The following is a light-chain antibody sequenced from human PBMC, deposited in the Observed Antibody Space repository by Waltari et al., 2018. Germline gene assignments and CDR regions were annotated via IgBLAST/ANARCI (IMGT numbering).Light chain of an antibody. Sequence: QSVLTQSHSVSATPGQRVTLSCSGSSSNLGVNSVNWYQHVPGAAPRLLIYSNNRRPSGVPDRFSGSKSGTSASLAISGLQSEDEAHYYCATWDSDVNAWLFGGGTKVTVL. CDR1: SSNLGVNS. V-gene: IGLV1-44*01. CDR3: ATWDSDVNAWL. J-gene: IGLJ2*01. CDR2: SNN.